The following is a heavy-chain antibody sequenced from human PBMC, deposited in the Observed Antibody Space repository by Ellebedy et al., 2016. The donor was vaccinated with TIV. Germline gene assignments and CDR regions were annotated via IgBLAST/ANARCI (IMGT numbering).Heavy chain of an antibody. CDR1: GVSVSSVRYY. V-gene: IGHV4-39*01. Sequence: MPGGSLRLSCNVSGVSVSSVRYYWAWIRQPPGKGLEWIGSVYHSGSPYYNPSLKSRVTLSADPSRNQFSLKLKTVTAEDKAVYYCARIDPWQPIDDWGQGILVTVSS. J-gene: IGHJ4*02. CDR2: VYHSGSP. CDR3: ARIDPWQPIDD. D-gene: IGHD2-21*01.